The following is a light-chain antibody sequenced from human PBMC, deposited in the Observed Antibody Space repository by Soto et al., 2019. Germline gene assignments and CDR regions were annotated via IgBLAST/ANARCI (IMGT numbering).Light chain of an antibody. Sequence: QSVLTQPPSASGTPGQRITISCSGSTSYIGSSTVNWYQHLPGTAPKLLMYSNNQRPSGVPDRFSGSKSGTSAFLAISGLHSEDEADYYCAAWDDRLKGWVFGGGTQLTVL. CDR1: TSYIGSST. CDR2: SNN. J-gene: IGLJ3*02. CDR3: AAWDDRLKGWV. V-gene: IGLV1-44*01.